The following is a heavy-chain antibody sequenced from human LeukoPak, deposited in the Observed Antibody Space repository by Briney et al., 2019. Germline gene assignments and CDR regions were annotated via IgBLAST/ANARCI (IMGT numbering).Heavy chain of an antibody. CDR3: AKSLVGTIRGFDP. CDR2: VSGNGGST. V-gene: IGHV3-23*01. J-gene: IGHJ5*02. Sequence: GLSVTLSCAASGFTFSSYAMRWLRQAPGKGLEWILAVSGNGGSTYYVDSVKGQFTISRDNSKNALYLQMNSLRAEGTAVYYCAKSLVGTIRGFDPWGEGILVSDSS. CDR1: GFTFSSYA. D-gene: IGHD1-1*01.